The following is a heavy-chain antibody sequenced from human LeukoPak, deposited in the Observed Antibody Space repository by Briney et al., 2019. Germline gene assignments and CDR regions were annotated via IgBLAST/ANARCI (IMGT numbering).Heavy chain of an antibody. CDR3: ARVAVWGVILDYFHY. D-gene: IGHD3-10*01. V-gene: IGHV3-30-3*01. CDR1: GFNFSSYA. CDR2: ISSDGSNK. Sequence: GGSLRLSYAASGFNFSSYAMHWVRQALGKGLEWVAVISSDGSNKYYADSVKGRFTISRDNSKNTLYLQMNSLRAEDTAVYYCARVAVWGVILDYFHYRSQGTLVTVSS. J-gene: IGHJ4*02.